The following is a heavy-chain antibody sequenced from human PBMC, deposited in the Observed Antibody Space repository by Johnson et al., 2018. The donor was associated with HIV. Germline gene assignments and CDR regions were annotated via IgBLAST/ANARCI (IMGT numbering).Heavy chain of an antibody. CDR3: ARDSPGEITMVQGVIGI. J-gene: IGHJ3*02. CDR1: GFTFSSYA. V-gene: IGHV3-30*04. CDR2: ISYDGSNK. D-gene: IGHD3-10*01. Sequence: VQLVESGGGVVQPGRSLRLSCAASGFTFSSYAMHWVRQAPGKGLEWVAVISYDGSNKYYADSVKGRFTISRDNSKTTLYLQMNSLRAEDTAVYYCARDSPGEITMVQGVIGIWGQGTMVTVSS.